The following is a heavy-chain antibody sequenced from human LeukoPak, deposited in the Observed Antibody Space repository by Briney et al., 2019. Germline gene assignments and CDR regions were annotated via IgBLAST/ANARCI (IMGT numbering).Heavy chain of an antibody. CDR3: AKAVRSMVTGGGYFDS. CDR1: GFAFSNYA. Sequence: PGGSLRLSCAASGFAFSNYAMSWVRQAPGKGLEWVSSLSGGGDSRYYADPVMGRFTISRDNSKNTLYLQMNSLRAEDTAVYYCAKAVRSMVTGGGYFDSWGQGTLVTVSS. CDR2: LSGGGDSR. J-gene: IGHJ4*02. D-gene: IGHD3-10*01. V-gene: IGHV3-23*01.